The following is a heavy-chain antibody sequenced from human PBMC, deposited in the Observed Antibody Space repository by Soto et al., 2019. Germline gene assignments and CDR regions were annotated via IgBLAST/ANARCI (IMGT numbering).Heavy chain of an antibody. Sequence: QVQLVQSGAEVKKPGSSVQVSCKASGGTFSNYAISWVRQAPGQGLEWVGGIIPIFGTTNFAQKFQGRVTMTADESTTTAAMELSGLRSEDTAVYYCARDGGRDGYFGNWLDPWGQGTLVTVSS. V-gene: IGHV1-69*12. CDR2: IIPIFGTT. D-gene: IGHD5-12*01. J-gene: IGHJ5*02. CDR1: GGTFSNYA. CDR3: ARDGGRDGYFGNWLDP.